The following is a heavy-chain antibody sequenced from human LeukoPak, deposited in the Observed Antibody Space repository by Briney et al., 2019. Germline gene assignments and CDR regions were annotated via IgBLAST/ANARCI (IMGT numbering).Heavy chain of an antibody. V-gene: IGHV3-33*01. D-gene: IGHD1-26*01. J-gene: IGHJ4*02. Sequence: GGSLRLSCAASGFTFSSYGMHWVRQAPGKGLEWVAVIWYDGSNKYYADSVKGRFTISRDNSKNTLYLQMNSLRADDTAIYYCVRDFSGAVDSWGQGTLVTVSS. CDR2: IWYDGSNK. CDR3: VRDFSGAVDS. CDR1: GFTFSSYG.